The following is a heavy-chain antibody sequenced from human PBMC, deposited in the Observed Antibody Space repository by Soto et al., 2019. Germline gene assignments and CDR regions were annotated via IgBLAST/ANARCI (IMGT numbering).Heavy chain of an antibody. V-gene: IGHV2-5*02. D-gene: IGHD3-9*01. J-gene: IGHJ4*02. CDR3: ARDAYYDILTGYHFDY. CDR2: IYWDDDE. CDR1: GFSLSTSGVG. Sequence: QITLKESGPTLVKPTQTLTPTCTFSGFSLSTSGVGVGWIRQPSGKALEWLALIYWDDDERYSPSLKSRLTITKDTSKNQVVLTMTNMDLVDTATYYCARDAYYDILTGYHFDYWGQGTLVTVSS.